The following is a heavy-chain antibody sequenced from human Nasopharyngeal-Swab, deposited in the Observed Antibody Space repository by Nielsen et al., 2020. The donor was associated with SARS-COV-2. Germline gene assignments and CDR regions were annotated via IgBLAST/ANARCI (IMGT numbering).Heavy chain of an antibody. V-gene: IGHV3-48*01. D-gene: IGHD2-15*01. CDR1: GFTFSSYD. CDR3: ARDVGGRDNY. J-gene: IGHJ4*02. Sequence: GESLKISCAVSGFTFSSYDMNWVRQAPGKGLEWISYISSSGSATNYADSVKGRFTISRDNAKNSLYLQMNSLRAEDTAVYYCARDVGGRDNYWGQGALVTVSS. CDR2: ISSSGSAT.